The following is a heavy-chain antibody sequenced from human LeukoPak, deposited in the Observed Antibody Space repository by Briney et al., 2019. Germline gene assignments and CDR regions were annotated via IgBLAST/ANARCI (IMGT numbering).Heavy chain of an antibody. CDR3: ARLTRGYSYGYLNYYYMDV. CDR2: IYYSGST. CDR1: GGSISIYY. D-gene: IGHD5-18*01. Sequence: PSETLSLTCTVSGGSISIYYWSWIRQPPGKGLEWIGYIYYSGSTNYNPSLKSRVTISVDTSKNQFSLKLSSVTSADTAVYYCARLTRGYSYGYLNYYYMDVWGKGTTVTVSS. J-gene: IGHJ6*03. V-gene: IGHV4-59*12.